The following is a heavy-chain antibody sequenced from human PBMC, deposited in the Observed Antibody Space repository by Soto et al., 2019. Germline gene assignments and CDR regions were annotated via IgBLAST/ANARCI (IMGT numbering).Heavy chain of an antibody. Sequence: GESLKISCKGSGYSFTSYWIGWVRQMPGKGLEWMGIIYPGDSDTRYSPSFQGQVTISADKSISTAYLQWSSLKASDTAMYYWARHDYGGARGMIYYGMDVWGQGTTVTVSS. J-gene: IGHJ6*02. V-gene: IGHV5-51*01. CDR1: GYSFTSYW. CDR2: IYPGDSDT. CDR3: ARHDYGGARGMIYYGMDV. D-gene: IGHD4-17*01.